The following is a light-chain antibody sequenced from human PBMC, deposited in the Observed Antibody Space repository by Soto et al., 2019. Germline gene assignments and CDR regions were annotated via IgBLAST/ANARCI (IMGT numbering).Light chain of an antibody. Sequence: EIVLTQSPGTLSLSPGERATLSCRASQSVSSSYLAWYQQKPGQAPRLLIYGASSRATGIPDRFSGSGSGTDFTLTISRLETEDFAVYYCQQYGSSPDTFGGGTKVDIK. CDR3: QQYGSSPDT. CDR2: GAS. CDR1: QSVSSSY. V-gene: IGKV3-20*01. J-gene: IGKJ4*01.